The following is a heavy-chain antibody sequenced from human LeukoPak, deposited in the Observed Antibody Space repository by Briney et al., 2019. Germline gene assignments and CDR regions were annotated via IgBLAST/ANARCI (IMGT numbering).Heavy chain of an antibody. Sequence: GGSLRLSCAASGFTFSSYSMNWVRQAPGKGLEWVSSITRSSHFLYYADSVKGRFTISRDNAKNFLFLDMNSLRVEDTAFYHCARKGVGGELGGFDYWGQGTLVTVSS. CDR3: ARKGVGGELGGFDY. CDR2: ITRSSHFL. CDR1: GFTFSSYS. D-gene: IGHD3-16*01. V-gene: IGHV3-21*04. J-gene: IGHJ4*02.